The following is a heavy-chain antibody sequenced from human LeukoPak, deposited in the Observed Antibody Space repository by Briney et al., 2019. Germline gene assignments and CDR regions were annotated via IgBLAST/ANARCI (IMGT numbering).Heavy chain of an antibody. CDR2: INSDGSRT. CDR3: ARGRGIAAEYFDY. Sequence: GGSLRLSCAASGFTFSSYWMHWVRQAPGKGLVWVSRINSDGSRTNYADSVKGRFTISRDNAKNTLYLQMNSLRAEDTAVYYCARGRGIAAEYFDYWGQGTLVTVSS. J-gene: IGHJ4*02. V-gene: IGHV3-74*01. D-gene: IGHD6-13*01. CDR1: GFTFSSYW.